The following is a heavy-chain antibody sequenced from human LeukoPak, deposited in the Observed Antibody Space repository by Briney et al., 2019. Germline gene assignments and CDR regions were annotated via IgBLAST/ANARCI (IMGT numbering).Heavy chain of an antibody. Sequence: ASVKVSCKASGYTFTSYYMHWVRQAPGQGLEWMGIINPSGGSTSYAQKFQGRVTMTRDTSTSTVYMELSSLRSEDTAVYYCASEFPHRLELAYVDYCGQGTLVTVSS. CDR1: GYTFTSYY. CDR3: ASEFPHRLELAYVDY. D-gene: IGHD1-7*01. J-gene: IGHJ4*02. V-gene: IGHV1-46*01. CDR2: INPSGGST.